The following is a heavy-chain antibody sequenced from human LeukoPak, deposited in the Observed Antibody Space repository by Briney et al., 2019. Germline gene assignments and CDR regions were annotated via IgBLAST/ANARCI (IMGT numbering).Heavy chain of an antibody. J-gene: IGHJ4*02. CDR1: GFTFSSYA. CDR3: ARDDSIMITFGVAQIDY. V-gene: IGHV3-30-3*01. D-gene: IGHD3-16*01. CDR2: ISYDGSNK. Sequence: PGRSLRLSCAASGFTFSSYAMHWVRQAPGKGLEWVAVISYDGSNKYYADSVKSRFTISRDNSKNTLYLQMNSLRAEDTAVYYCARDDSIMITFGVAQIDYWGQGTLVTVSS.